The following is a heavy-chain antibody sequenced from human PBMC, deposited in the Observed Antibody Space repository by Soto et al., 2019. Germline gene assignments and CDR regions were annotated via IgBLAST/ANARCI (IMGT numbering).Heavy chain of an antibody. CDR2: INAGNGNT. J-gene: IGHJ6*02. CDR3: ARDPSYYGMDV. Sequence: QVQLVQSGAEEKKPGASVKVSCKASGYTFTSYAMHWVRQAPGQRLEWMGWINAGNGNTKYSQKFQGRVTITKDTSANTTYMEVSRPRTGSTALYYCARDPSYYGMDVWGQGTTVTVSS. CDR1: GYTFTSYA. V-gene: IGHV1-3*05.